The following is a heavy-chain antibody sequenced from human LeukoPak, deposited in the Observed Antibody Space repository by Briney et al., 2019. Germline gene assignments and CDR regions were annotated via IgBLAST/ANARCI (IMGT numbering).Heavy chain of an antibody. V-gene: IGHV5-51*01. J-gene: IGHJ4*02. CDR3: ARLGYCSGGSCYPFDY. Sequence: GESLQISCKGSGYSFTSYWIGWVRQMPGKGLEWMGIIYPGDSDTRYSPSFQGQVTISADKSISTAYLQWSSLKASDTAIYYCARLGYCSGGSCYPFDYWGQGTLVTVSS. CDR2: IYPGDSDT. D-gene: IGHD2-15*01. CDR1: GYSFTSYW.